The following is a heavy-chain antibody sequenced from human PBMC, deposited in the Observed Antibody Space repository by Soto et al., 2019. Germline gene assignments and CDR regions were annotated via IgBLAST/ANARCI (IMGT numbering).Heavy chain of an antibody. J-gene: IGHJ6*03. CDR2: ISGSGGST. Sequence: EVQLLESGGGLVQPGGSLRLSCAASGFTFSSYAMSWVRQAPGKGLEWVSAISGSGGSTYYADSVKGRFTISRDNSKNTLYLQMNSLRAEDTAVYYCAKGALVVPAAMEDDHYYYYYMDVWGKGTTVTVSS. D-gene: IGHD2-2*01. CDR1: GFTFSSYA. V-gene: IGHV3-23*01. CDR3: AKGALVVPAAMEDDHYYYYYMDV.